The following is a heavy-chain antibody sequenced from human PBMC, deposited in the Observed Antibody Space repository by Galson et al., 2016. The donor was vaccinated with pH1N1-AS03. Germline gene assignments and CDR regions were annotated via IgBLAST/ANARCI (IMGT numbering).Heavy chain of an antibody. V-gene: IGHV3-7*01. J-gene: IGHJ4*02. CDR2: IKQDGSEK. Sequence: SLRLSCAASGFAFSTYWMSWVRLAPGKGPEWVANIKQDGSEKYYVDSVKGRFTISRDNADNSVFLQMNSLRAEDTAIYYCAREGDHLWGESKYGPEFWGQGTLGTVSS. CDR1: GFAFSTYW. D-gene: IGHD3-3*02. CDR3: AREGDHLWGESKYGPEF.